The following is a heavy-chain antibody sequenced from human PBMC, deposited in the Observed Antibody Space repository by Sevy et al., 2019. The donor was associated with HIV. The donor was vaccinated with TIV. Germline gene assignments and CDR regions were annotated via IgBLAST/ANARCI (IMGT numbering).Heavy chain of an antibody. Sequence: GESLKISCKATGYMFSDYNMHWVRQAPGQGLEWMALINPNSGVTIYAPKFRGRVSLTRDTSMSTAYMELSALTSDDTAVYYCVREDNNAPRTLLSFDIWGQGTMVTVSS. V-gene: IGHV1-2*06. CDR1: GYMFSDYN. CDR2: INPNSGVT. D-gene: IGHD1-20*01. CDR3: VREDNNAPRTLLSFDI. J-gene: IGHJ3*02.